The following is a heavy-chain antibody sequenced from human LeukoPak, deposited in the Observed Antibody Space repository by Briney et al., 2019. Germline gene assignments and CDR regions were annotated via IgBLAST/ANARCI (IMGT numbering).Heavy chain of an antibody. CDR1: GFTFSSYG. D-gene: IGHD3-22*01. CDR2: IWYDGSNK. CDR3: ARAGDSSGYYSEDYFDY. J-gene: IGHJ4*02. Sequence: GGSLRLSCAASGFTFSSYGMHWVRQAPGKGLEWVAVIWYDGSNKYYADSVEGRFTISRDNSKNTLYLQMNSLRAEDTAVYYCARAGDSSGYYSEDYFDYWGQGTLVTVSS. V-gene: IGHV3-33*01.